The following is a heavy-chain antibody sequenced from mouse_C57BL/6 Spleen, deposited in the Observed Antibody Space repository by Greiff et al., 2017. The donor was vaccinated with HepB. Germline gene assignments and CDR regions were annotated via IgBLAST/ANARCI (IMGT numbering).Heavy chain of an antibody. CDR3: TTVRSYWDGAWFAY. J-gene: IGHJ3*01. CDR2: IDPENGDT. V-gene: IGHV14-4*01. Sequence: EVQLVESGAELVRPGASVKLSCTASGFNIKDDYMHWVKQRPEQGLEWIGWIDPENGDTEYASKFQGKATITADTSSNTAYLQLSSLTSEDTAVYYCTTVRSYWDGAWFAYWGQGTLVTVSA. CDR1: GFNIKDDY. D-gene: IGHD4-1*01.